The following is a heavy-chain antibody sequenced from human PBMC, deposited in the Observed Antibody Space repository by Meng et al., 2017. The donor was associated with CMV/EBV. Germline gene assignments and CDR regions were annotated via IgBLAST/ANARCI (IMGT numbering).Heavy chain of an antibody. Sequence: SVKVSCKASGGTFSGYAISWVRQAPGQGLEWMGGIIPILGIANYAQKFQGRVTITADRSTSTAYMELSSLRSEDTAVYYCARGIVVVPAALSYYYYYGMDVWGQGTTVTVSS. CDR3: ARGIVVVPAALSYYYYYGMDV. CDR1: GGTFSGYA. V-gene: IGHV1-69*10. J-gene: IGHJ6*02. CDR2: IIPILGIA. D-gene: IGHD2-2*01.